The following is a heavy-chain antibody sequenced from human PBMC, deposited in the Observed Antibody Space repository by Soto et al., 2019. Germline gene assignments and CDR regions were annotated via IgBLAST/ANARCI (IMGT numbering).Heavy chain of an antibody. CDR1: GYSLTTDY. J-gene: IGHJ5*02. D-gene: IGHD6-19*01. CDR2: MNPSGSST. Sequence: QVQLVQSGAEVREPGASVKVSCKASGYSLTTDYMQWVRQAPGQGLEWMAIMNPSGSSTSYPQKFQDRLTMTRDTSTSTVYMELRSLRSEDTAIYYCARDRSGFHWFDAWGQGTLVTVSS. V-gene: IGHV1-46*01. CDR3: ARDRSGFHWFDA.